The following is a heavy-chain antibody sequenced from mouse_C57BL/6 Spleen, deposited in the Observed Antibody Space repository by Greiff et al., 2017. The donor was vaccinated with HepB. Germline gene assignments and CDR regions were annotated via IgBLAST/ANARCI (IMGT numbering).Heavy chain of an antibody. V-gene: IGHV5-4*01. CDR3: ARDEDYYGSSYFDY. CDR1: GFTFSSYA. Sequence: DVQLVESGGGLVKPGGSLKLSCAASGFTFSSYAMSWVRQTPEKRLEWVATISDGGSYTYYPDNVKGRFTISRDNAKNNLYLQMSHLKSEDTAMYYCARDEDYYGSSYFDYWGQGTTLTVSS. J-gene: IGHJ2*01. CDR2: ISDGGSYT. D-gene: IGHD1-1*01.